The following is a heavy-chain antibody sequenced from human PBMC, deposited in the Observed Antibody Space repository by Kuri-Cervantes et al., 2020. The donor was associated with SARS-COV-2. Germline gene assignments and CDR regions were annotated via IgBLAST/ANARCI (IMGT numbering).Heavy chain of an antibody. CDR2: ISGSGTGA. D-gene: IGHD1-1*01. CDR3: AKDPTATAEDYYAMDV. CDR1: GFSFSSYA. Sequence: GGSLRPSCAASGFSFSSYAMSWVRQAPGKGLEWVSVISGSGTGAYYADSVKGRFTISRDNSKNTLYLQMNSLRAEDTAVYFCAKDPTATAEDYYAMDVWGQGTTVTVSS. J-gene: IGHJ6*02. V-gene: IGHV3-23*01.